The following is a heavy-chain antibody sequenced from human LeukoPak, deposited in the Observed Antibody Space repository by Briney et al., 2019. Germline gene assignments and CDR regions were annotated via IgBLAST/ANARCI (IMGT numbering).Heavy chain of an antibody. J-gene: IGHJ4*02. Sequence: PGGSLRLSCAASGFTFSTYGMHWVRQAPGKGLEWVADIKKDGSKKNEVDSLEGRFTISRDNAKNSLFLQINSLRVEDTAVYYCARGPPYGTRSDYLDYWGQGTLVTVSS. D-gene: IGHD3-10*01. CDR2: IKKDGSKK. CDR3: ARGPPYGTRSDYLDY. CDR1: GFTFSTYG. V-gene: IGHV3-7*01.